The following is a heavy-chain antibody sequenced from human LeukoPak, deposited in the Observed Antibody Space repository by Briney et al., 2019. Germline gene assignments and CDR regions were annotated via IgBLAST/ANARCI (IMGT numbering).Heavy chain of an antibody. D-gene: IGHD6-13*01. CDR2: IIPIFGTT. Sequence: GASVKVSCKASRDTLINFAISWVRQAPGQGLEWMGGIIPIFGTTNYAQKFQGRVTITADESTSTAYMELSSLRSEDTAVYYCARVHSSRGIDPWGQGTLVTVSS. V-gene: IGHV1-69*13. J-gene: IGHJ5*02. CDR3: ARVHSSRGIDP. CDR1: RDTLINFA.